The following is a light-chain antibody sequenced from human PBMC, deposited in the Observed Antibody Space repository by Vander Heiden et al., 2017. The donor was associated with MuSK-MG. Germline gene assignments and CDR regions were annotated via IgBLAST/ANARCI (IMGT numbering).Light chain of an antibody. V-gene: IGKV2D-29*01. CDR3: SQSIQFPPT. CDR2: EVS. Sequence: DVVMTQTPLSLSATPGQPASISCKSSQSLLYTDGKTYLDWFVQKPGQPPQLLVYEVSTRCSEPPDTLSRSGSRTYFTLNIIRVEAEDVGLYYCSQSIQFPPTFGQGTKVEIK. CDR1: QSLLYTDGKTY. J-gene: IGKJ1*01.